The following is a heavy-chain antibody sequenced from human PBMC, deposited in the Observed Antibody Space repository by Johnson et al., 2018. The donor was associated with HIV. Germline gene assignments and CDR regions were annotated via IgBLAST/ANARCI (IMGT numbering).Heavy chain of an antibody. CDR1: GFTFSNYG. J-gene: IGHJ3*02. D-gene: IGHD1-1*01. CDR2: ISYDGSNK. Sequence: QVQLVESGGGVVQPGRSLRLYCAASGFTFSNYGIHWVRQAPGKGLEWVAVISYDGSNKYYADSVKGRFTISRDNYKDTLYLQMNSLRAEDTAVYYCARGTEGDGAFDIWGQGTMVTISS. CDR3: ARGTEGDGAFDI. V-gene: IGHV3-30*03.